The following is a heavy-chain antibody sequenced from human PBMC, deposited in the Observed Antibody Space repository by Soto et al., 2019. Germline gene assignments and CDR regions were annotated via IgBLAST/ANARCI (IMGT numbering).Heavy chain of an antibody. D-gene: IGHD6-19*01. Sequence: GGSLRLSCAASGFTFSSYAMSWVRQAPGKGLEWVSAISGSGGSTYYADSVKGRFTISRDNSKNTLYLQMNSLRAEDTAVYYCAKDTASPSTIAVAGTGYYGMDVWGQGTTVTVSS. CDR2: ISGSGGST. CDR1: GFTFSSYA. V-gene: IGHV3-23*01. J-gene: IGHJ6*02. CDR3: AKDTASPSTIAVAGTGYYGMDV.